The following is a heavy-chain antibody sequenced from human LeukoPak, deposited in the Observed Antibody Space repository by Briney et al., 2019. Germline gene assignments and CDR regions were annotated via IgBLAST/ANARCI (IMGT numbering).Heavy chain of an antibody. J-gene: IGHJ3*02. CDR1: GFTFSSYV. CDR3: AREGALTVTKDAFDI. Sequence: GGSLRLSCAASGFTFSSYVMHWVRQAPGKGLEWVAIISYDGSNEYYADSVKGRFTISRDNSKNTLYLQMNSLRAADTAVYFCAREGALTVTKDAFDIWGQGTMVTVSS. CDR2: ISYDGSNE. V-gene: IGHV3-30*04. D-gene: IGHD4-17*01.